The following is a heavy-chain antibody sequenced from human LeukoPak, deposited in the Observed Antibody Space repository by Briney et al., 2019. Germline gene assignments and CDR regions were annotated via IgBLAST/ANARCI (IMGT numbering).Heavy chain of an antibody. V-gene: IGHV1-69*13. CDR3: ARDRSSIAAVHADYYYYYGMDV. J-gene: IGHJ6*02. CDR2: IIPIFGTA. CDR1: GGTFSSYA. Sequence: SVNVSCKASGGTFSSYAISWVRQAPGQGLEWMGGIIPIFGTANYAQKFQGRVTITADESTSTAYMELSSLRSEDTAVYYCARDRSSIAAVHADYYYYYGMDVWGQGTTVTVSS. D-gene: IGHD6-6*01.